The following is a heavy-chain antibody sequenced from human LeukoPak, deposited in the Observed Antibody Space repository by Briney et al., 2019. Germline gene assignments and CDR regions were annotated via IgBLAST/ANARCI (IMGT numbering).Heavy chain of an antibody. Sequence: ASVKVSCKASGYAFTTYDINWVRQATGQGLEWLGWMNPNRGNTGYAQNVQGRVSMTRDTSISTAYMELSSLRSEDTAVYYCARNVASTGSFVYWGQGTLVTVSS. V-gene: IGHV1-8*01. D-gene: IGHD2-21*01. CDR1: GYAFTTYD. CDR3: ARNVASTGSFVY. J-gene: IGHJ4*02. CDR2: MNPNRGNT.